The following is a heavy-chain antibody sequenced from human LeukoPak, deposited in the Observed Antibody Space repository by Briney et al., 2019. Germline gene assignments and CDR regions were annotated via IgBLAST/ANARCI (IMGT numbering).Heavy chain of an antibody. CDR3: ATGEDNWNDVGAFDI. CDR1: GYTLTELS. V-gene: IGHV1-24*01. CDR2: FDPEDGET. D-gene: IGHD1-20*01. Sequence: ASVKVSCKVSGYTLTELSMHWVRQAPGKGLEWMGGFDPEDGETIYAQKFLGRVTMTEDTSTDTAYMELSSLRSEDTAVYYCATGEDNWNDVGAFDIWGQGTMVTVSS. J-gene: IGHJ3*02.